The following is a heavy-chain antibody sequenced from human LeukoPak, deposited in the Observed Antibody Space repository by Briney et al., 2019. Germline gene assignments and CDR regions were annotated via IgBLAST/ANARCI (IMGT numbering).Heavy chain of an antibody. CDR3: AYTQWELPNFDY. V-gene: IGHV3-30*03. CDR2: ISFDGSNK. Sequence: TGGSLRLSCAASGFVFSNYGMHWVRQAPGKGLEWVAVISFDGSNKYYADSVKGRFTIPRDNSKNTLYLQMNSLRAEDTAVYYCAYTQWELPNFDYSGQGTLVTVSS. J-gene: IGHJ4*02. CDR1: GFVFSNYG. D-gene: IGHD1-26*01.